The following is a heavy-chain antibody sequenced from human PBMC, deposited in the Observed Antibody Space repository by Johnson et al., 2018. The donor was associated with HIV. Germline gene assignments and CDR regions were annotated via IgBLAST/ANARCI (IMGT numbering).Heavy chain of an antibody. V-gene: IGHV3-30*02. CDR2: TQYDGSNK. D-gene: IGHD6-13*01. CDR1: GFSFSSYG. Sequence: QVQLVESGGGLIQPGGSLRLSCAASGFSFSSYGIHWVRQAPGKGLEWVAFTQYDGSNKYYVDSVKGRFTISRDKSKNTLYLQMNSLRAEDTAVYYCARAYSSSWYRDDAFDIWGQGTMVTVSS. J-gene: IGHJ3*02. CDR3: ARAYSSSWYRDDAFDI.